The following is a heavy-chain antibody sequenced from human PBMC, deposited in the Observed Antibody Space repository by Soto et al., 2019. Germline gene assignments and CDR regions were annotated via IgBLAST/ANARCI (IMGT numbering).Heavy chain of an antibody. J-gene: IGHJ4*02. V-gene: IGHV3-7*04. CDR3: GGGGGWLIDY. D-gene: IGHD6-19*01. Sequence: EVQLVESGGGLVQSGGSLRLSCAASGFTMSNYWMNWVRQAPGKGLEWVANIKQDGSEKYYVDSVEGRFAISRDNAKSALNLQMNSRRAEGTAVYYCGGGGGWLIDYWGQGALVTVSS. CDR1: GFTMSNYW. CDR2: IKQDGSEK.